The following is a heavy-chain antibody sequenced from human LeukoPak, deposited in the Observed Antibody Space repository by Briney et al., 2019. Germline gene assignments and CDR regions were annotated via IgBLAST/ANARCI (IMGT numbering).Heavy chain of an antibody. CDR2: IYYSGST. J-gene: IGHJ1*01. D-gene: IGHD6-13*01. CDR1: GGSISSYY. Sequence: PSETLSLTCTVSGGSISSYYWSWIRQPPGKGLEWIGYIYYSGSTNYNPSLKSRVTISVDTSKNQFSLKLSSVTAADTAVYYCARYGSSSREKYFQHWGQGTLVTVSS. CDR3: ARYGSSSREKYFQH. V-gene: IGHV4-59*08.